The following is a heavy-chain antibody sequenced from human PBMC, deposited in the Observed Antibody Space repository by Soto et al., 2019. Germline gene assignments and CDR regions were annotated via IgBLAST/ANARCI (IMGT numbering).Heavy chain of an antibody. D-gene: IGHD2-2*01. J-gene: IGHJ4*02. CDR1: DGSVINGMFY. Sequence: SETLSLTFTVSDGSVINGMFYWSWIRQSPGKGLEWLGNVHFSGTTIYNPSLKFRVTMSLDMPTGRVFMKLTSVTAADTDLYYCARYCSNSDCHQLFYLDKWGQGTQVTVSS. CDR3: ARYCSNSDCHQLFYLDK. V-gene: IGHV4-61*03. CDR2: VHFSGTT.